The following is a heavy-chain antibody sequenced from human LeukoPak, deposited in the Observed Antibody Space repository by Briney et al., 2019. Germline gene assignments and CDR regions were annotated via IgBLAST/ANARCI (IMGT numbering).Heavy chain of an antibody. CDR1: GYTFTSYG. V-gene: IGHV1-18*01. CDR2: ISAYNGNT. J-gene: IGHJ4*02. CDR3: ARGLAAAGRSPFDY. Sequence: ASVKVSCKASGYTFTSYGISWVRQAPGQGLEWMGWISAYNGNTKYAQKLQGRVTMTTVTSTSTAYMELRSLRSDDTAVYYCARGLAAAGRSPFDYWGQGTLVTVSS. D-gene: IGHD6-13*01.